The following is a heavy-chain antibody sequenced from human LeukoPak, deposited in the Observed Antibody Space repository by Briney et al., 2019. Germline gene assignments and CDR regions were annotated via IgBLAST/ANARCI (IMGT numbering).Heavy chain of an antibody. Sequence: PSETLSLTCAVYGGSFSGYYWSWIRQPPGKGLEWIGEINHSESTNYNPSLKSRVTISVDTSKNQFSLKLSSVTAADTAVYYCARHRGYSYGPKKSKFDYWGQGTLVTVSS. V-gene: IGHV4-34*01. CDR3: ARHRGYSYGPKKSKFDY. CDR2: INHSEST. J-gene: IGHJ4*02. CDR1: GGSFSGYY. D-gene: IGHD5-18*01.